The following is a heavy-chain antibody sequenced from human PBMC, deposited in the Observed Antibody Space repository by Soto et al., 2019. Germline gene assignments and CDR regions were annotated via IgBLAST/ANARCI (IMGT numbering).Heavy chain of an antibody. Sequence: QVQLQQWGAGLLKPSETLSLTCAVYGGSFSGYYWSWIRQPPGKGLEWIGEINHSGSTNYNPSLKSRVTISVDTSKNQFSLKLSSVTAADTAVYYCARVTSSGATTRGGIVDYWGQGTLVTVSS. J-gene: IGHJ4*02. CDR3: ARVTSSGATTRGGIVDY. D-gene: IGHD1-26*01. V-gene: IGHV4-34*01. CDR2: INHSGST. CDR1: GGSFSGYY.